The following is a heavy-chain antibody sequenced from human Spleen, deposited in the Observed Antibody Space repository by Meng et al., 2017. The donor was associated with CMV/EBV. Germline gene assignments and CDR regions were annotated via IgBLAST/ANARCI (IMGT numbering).Heavy chain of an antibody. Sequence: YTFTDYYMAWVQQAPGKGLEWMGLVDPEDGETIYAEKFQNRVTITADTSTDTAYMELSSLRSGDTAVYYCATSLYGSLRARDGFDFWGQGTLVTVSS. CDR3: ATSLYGSLRARDGFDF. V-gene: IGHV1-69-2*01. CDR2: VDPEDGET. J-gene: IGHJ4*02. D-gene: IGHD2-8*01. CDR1: YTFTDYY.